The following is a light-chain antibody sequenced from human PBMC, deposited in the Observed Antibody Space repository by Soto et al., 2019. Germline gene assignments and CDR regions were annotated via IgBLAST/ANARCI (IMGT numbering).Light chain of an antibody. CDR3: QQSYSTPGALT. CDR1: QHIANY. V-gene: IGKV1-39*01. J-gene: IGKJ4*01. CDR2: SAS. Sequence: DIPMTQSPSSLSASIGDRVTITCRASQHIANYVNWYQQRPGKAPRVLIFSASTLQSGVPSRFSGGGSGTDFTLTISSLEPEDFGTYFCQQSYSTPGALTFGGGTRMDIK.